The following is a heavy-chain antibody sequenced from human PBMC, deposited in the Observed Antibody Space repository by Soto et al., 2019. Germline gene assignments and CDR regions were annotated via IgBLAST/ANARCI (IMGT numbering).Heavy chain of an antibody. V-gene: IGHV3-66*01. CDR2: ISSGGST. CDR1: GFTVSNLY. J-gene: IGHJ4*02. D-gene: IGHD3-3*01. CDR3: ARDTLGGAYDFLH. Sequence: EVQLVESGGGLVQPGGSLRLSCAASGFTVSNLYMTWVRQAPGKGLQWVAVISSGGSTYYADSVKGRFTISRDNSKNTLYLEMISLRAEDTAVYYCARDTLGGAYDFLHGGQGTLVTVSS.